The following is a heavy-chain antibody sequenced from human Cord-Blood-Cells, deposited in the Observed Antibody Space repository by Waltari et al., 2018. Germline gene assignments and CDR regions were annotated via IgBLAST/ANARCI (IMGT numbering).Heavy chain of an antibody. D-gene: IGHD5-12*01. CDR1: GYTLTELS. CDR2: FDPEDGET. V-gene: IGHV1-24*01. Sequence: QVQLVQSGAEVKKTGASVKVSCKVSGYTLTELSMHWVRQAPGKGLEWMGGFDPEDGETIYAQKFQGRVTMTEDTSTDTAYMELSSLRSEDTAVYYCATDRRDGYNYGDAFDIWGQGTMVTGSS. J-gene: IGHJ3*02. CDR3: ATDRRDGYNYGDAFDI.